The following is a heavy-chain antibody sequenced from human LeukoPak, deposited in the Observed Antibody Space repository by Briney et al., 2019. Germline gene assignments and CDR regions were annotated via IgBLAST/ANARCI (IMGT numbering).Heavy chain of an antibody. CDR2: ISGSGGST. D-gene: IGHD1-7*01. CDR3: AKDFNWNYGYFDY. Sequence: GGSLRLSCAASGFTFSSYAMSWVRQAPGKGLEWVSVISGSGGSTYYADSVKGRFTISRDNSKNTLYLQMNSLRAEDTAVYYCAKDFNWNYGYFDYWGQGTLVTVSS. J-gene: IGHJ4*02. CDR1: GFTFSSYA. V-gene: IGHV3-23*01.